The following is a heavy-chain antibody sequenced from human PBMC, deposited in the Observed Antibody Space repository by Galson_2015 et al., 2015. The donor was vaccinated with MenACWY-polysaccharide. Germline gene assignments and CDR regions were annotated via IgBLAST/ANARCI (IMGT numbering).Heavy chain of an antibody. CDR2: IQYDGSKI. Sequence: SLRLSCAASGSRFSNSGMHWVRQAPGKGLEWVAVIQYDGSKIVYADSVTGRFTISRDNSKNTLFLEMNSLGAEDTAVYYCAREGSRIVFHAFDTWGQGTMVTVSS. D-gene: IGHD6-13*01. J-gene: IGHJ3*02. CDR1: GSRFSNSG. CDR3: AREGSRIVFHAFDT. V-gene: IGHV3-33*01.